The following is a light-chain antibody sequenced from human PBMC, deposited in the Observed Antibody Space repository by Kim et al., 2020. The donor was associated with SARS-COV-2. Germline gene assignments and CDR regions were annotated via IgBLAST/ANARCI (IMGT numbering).Light chain of an antibody. CDR2: GAS. J-gene: IGKJ3*01. CDR1: PSVSSN. V-gene: IGKV3-15*01. CDR3: QQYNNWPLT. Sequence: VSPGERATRACRASPSVSSNLAWSQQKPGQAPRLLIYGASTRATGIPARFSGSGSGTEFTLTISSLQSEDFAVYYCQQYNNWPLTFGPGTKVDIK.